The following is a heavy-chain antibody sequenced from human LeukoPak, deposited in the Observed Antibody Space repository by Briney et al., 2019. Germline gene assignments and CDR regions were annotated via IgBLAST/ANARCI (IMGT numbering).Heavy chain of an antibody. J-gene: IGHJ4*02. Sequence: GSLRLSCAASGFTFSSYAMSWVRQAPGKGLEWVSHISSSDSSIYYADSLQGRFTISRDNAKKSLYLQMESLRAEDTAVYYCARVLSTGWLYFDYWGQGTLVTVSS. CDR3: ARVLSTGWLYFDY. CDR1: GFTFSSYA. CDR2: ISSSDSSI. V-gene: IGHV3-48*04. D-gene: IGHD6-19*01.